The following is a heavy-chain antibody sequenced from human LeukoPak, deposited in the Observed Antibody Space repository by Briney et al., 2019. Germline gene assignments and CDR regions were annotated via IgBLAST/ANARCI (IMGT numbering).Heavy chain of an antibody. Sequence: PSETLSLTCTVSGGSISSYYWSWIRQPPGKGLEWIGYIYYSGSTNYNPSLKSRVTISVDTSKNQFCLKLSSVTAADTAVFYCARFTGYCSGTSWYPNAFDIWGQGTMVTVSS. CDR3: ARFTGYCSGTSWYPNAFDI. CDR2: IYYSGST. V-gene: IGHV4-59*01. J-gene: IGHJ3*02. D-gene: IGHD2-2*01. CDR1: GGSISSYY.